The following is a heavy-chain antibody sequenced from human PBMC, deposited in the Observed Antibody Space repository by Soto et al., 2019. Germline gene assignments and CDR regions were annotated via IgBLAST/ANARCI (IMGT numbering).Heavy chain of an antibody. J-gene: IGHJ4*02. CDR2: INAGNGNT. CDR3: ERGPGGPDGPGDY. V-gene: IGHV1-3*01. Sequence: QVQLVQSGAEVKKPGASVKVSCKASGYTFTSYAMHWVRQAPGQRLEWMGWINAGNGNTKYSQKFQGRVTITRDTSASTAYMELSNLRSEDTAVYYCERGPGGPDGPGDYWGQGTLVTVSS. CDR1: GYTFTSYA. D-gene: IGHD2-15*01.